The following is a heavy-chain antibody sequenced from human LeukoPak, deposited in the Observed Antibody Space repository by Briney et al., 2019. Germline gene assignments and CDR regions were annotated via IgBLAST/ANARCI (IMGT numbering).Heavy chain of an antibody. CDR2: INTDGSST. CDR3: ATETPDSGSYYVDY. V-gene: IGHV3-74*01. D-gene: IGHD1-26*01. Sequence: GGSLRLSCAASGFTFSSYWMHWVRQAPGKGLVWVSRINTDGSSTTYADSVKGRFTISRDNAKNTLYLQMNSLRAEDTAVYYCATETPDSGSYYVDYWGQGTLVTVSS. J-gene: IGHJ4*02. CDR1: GFTFSSYW.